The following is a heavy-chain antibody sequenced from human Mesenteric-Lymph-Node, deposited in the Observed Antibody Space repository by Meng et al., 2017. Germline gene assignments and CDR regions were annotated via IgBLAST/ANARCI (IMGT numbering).Heavy chain of an antibody. CDR3: TKDINAGGADV. D-gene: IGHD2-21*01. J-gene: IGHJ3*01. CDR2: IFLSSDAV. CDR1: GFMSEEHA. Sequence: SLKISCVASGFMSEEHAMHWVRQAPGKGLEWVSGIFLSSDAVDYAGSVKGRFTTSRDRAKNSLFLQMNSLRPDDTALYYCTKDINAGGADVWGQGTMVTVSS. V-gene: IGHV3-9*02.